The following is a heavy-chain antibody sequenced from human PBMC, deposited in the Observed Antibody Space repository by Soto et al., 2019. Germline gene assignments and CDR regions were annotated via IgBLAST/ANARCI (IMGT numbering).Heavy chain of an antibody. Sequence: QLHLVQSGAVVKKPGASVTVSCSASGYPVTAYYMHWVRQAPGRGLEWMGGINPATGAAKYTQTFQGRATMTRDTSTITVFMELSGLTSEDTAVFYCARGGGVGVAGSAAFDMWGQGTVVTVSS. CDR2: INPATGAA. D-gene: IGHD3-3*01. CDR1: GYPVTAYY. J-gene: IGHJ3*02. CDR3: ARGGGVGVAGSAAFDM. V-gene: IGHV1-2*02.